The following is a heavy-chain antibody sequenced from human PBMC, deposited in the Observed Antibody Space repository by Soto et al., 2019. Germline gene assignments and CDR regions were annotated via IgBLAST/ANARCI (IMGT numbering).Heavy chain of an antibody. D-gene: IGHD6-6*01. CDR2: IYYSGST. Sequence: SETLSLTCTVSGGSISSYYWSWIRQPPGKGLEWIGYIYYSGSTNYNPSLKSRVTISVATSKNQFSVKLSSVTAADTAVYYCARGFSSSSFDYWGQGTLVTVSS. CDR3: ARGFSSSSFDY. V-gene: IGHV4-59*01. J-gene: IGHJ4*02. CDR1: GGSISSYY.